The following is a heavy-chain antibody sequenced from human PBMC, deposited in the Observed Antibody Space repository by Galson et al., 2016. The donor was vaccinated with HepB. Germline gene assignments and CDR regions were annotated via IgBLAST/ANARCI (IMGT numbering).Heavy chain of an antibody. Sequence: SETLSLTCAVYGGHLXXFYWXXIRXXXGKXXXWLXXXFXXXRIXXXPSXXSRVTISVDMSNKKXSLXXTSVTAADAAFYYCAGVGWTYNAGVRHYYGMDIWXQGTTVTVSS. V-gene: IGHV4-34*12. CDR2: XFXXXRI. J-gene: IGHJ6*02. CDR1: GGHLXXFY. D-gene: IGHD5-12*01. CDR3: AGVGWTYNAGVRHYYGMDI.